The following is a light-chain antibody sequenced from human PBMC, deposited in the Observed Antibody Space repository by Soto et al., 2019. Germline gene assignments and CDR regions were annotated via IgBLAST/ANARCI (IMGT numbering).Light chain of an antibody. V-gene: IGKV3-15*01. J-gene: IGKJ3*01. CDR3: QQYHNWPPET. CDR1: QSVSSN. CDR2: DSS. Sequence: EVVMTQSPATLSVSPGERATLSCRASQSVSSNLAWYQQKPGQAPRLLIYDSSTRTTGIPARFSGSGSGTEFTLTISSLQSEDFAVYYCQQYHNWPPETFGPGTKVGI.